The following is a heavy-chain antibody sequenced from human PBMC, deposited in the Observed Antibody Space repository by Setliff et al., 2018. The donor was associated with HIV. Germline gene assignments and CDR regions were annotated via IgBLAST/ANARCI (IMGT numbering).Heavy chain of an antibody. V-gene: IGHV4-34*11. D-gene: IGHD5-12*01. CDR2: IYSSGTT. Sequence: PSETLSLTCAVYSASFSGYFCSWIRHLPGKGLEWIGSIYSSGTTNYNPSLKRRVTISLDTSENQFSLRLTSVTAADTAVYYCAREQWLRYLDDWGQGALVTVSS. J-gene: IGHJ4*02. CDR1: SASFSGYF. CDR3: AREQWLRYLDD.